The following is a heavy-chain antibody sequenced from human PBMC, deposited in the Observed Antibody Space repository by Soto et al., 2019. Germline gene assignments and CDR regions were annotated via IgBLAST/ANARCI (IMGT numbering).Heavy chain of an antibody. J-gene: IGHJ6*02. D-gene: IGHD3-3*01. Sequence: QVQLVQSGAEVQKPGSSVKVSCKASGGTFSSYAISWVRQAPGQGLEWMGGIIPIFGTANYAQKFQGRVTITADESTSTAYMELSSLRSEDTAVYYCTRFKGDFWSGRRRYYYYGMDVWGQGTTVTVSS. V-gene: IGHV1-69*01. CDR2: IIPIFGTA. CDR1: GGTFSSYA. CDR3: TRFKGDFWSGRRRYYYYGMDV.